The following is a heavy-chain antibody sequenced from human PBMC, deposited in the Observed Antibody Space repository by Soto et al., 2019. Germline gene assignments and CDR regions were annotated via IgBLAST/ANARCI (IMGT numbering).Heavy chain of an antibody. Sequence: EVQLVESGGGLVQPGRSLRLSCAASGFTFSSYEMHWVRQAPGKGLEWVSYITSSGSTKYYADSVKGRFTISRDNAKNSLHLQMYSLRAEDTAVYYCARESNADGMDVWGQGTTVTVSS. J-gene: IGHJ6*02. CDR2: ITSSGSTK. D-gene: IGHD2-8*01. CDR1: GFTFSSYE. CDR3: ARESNADGMDV. V-gene: IGHV3-48*03.